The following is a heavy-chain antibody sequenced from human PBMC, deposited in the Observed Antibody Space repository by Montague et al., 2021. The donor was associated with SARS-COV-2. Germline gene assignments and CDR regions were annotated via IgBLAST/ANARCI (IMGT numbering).Heavy chain of an antibody. Sequence: PALVKPTQTLTLTCTFSGFSLISDGVGVGWIRQPPGKALEWLALIFWNDDKRYNSSLKNRLTVTKDTSTNQVVLTMTNMDPLETGTYYCAHSLLLSSLGDFDSWGQGTLGTGAS. J-gene: IGHJ4*02. CDR1: GFSLISDGVG. V-gene: IGHV2-5*01. CDR2: IFWNDDK. D-gene: IGHD7-27*01. CDR3: AHSLLLSSLGDFDS.